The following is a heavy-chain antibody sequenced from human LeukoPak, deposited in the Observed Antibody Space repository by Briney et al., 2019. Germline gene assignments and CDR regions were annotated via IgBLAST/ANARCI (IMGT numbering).Heavy chain of an antibody. CDR1: GGSFSGYY. CDR3: ARGGGAAPGT. D-gene: IGHD6-13*01. V-gene: IGHV4-34*01. CDR2: INDSGST. Sequence: SETLSLTRAVFGGSFSGYYPTCIRQPPREGLEWIGEINDSGSTNYNPSLKSRVTISVDTSKNQFSLKLSSVTAADTAVYYCARGGGAAPGTWGQGTLVIVSS. J-gene: IGHJ4*02.